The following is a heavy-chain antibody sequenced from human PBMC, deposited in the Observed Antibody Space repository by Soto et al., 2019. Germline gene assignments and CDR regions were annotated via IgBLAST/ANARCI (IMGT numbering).Heavy chain of an antibody. Sequence: EVQLVESGGGLVQPGGSLRLSCAASGFTFSNHWMGWVRQAPGKGLEWVADITPDGSQKYYLDSVKGRFTISRDNAQTSPYLQMTGLGAEVVAVYSWVRYHGCYSYACWGQGTGVHVSS. V-gene: IGHV3-7*01. J-gene: IGHJ1*01. D-gene: IGHD3-16*01. CDR2: ITPDGSQK. CDR3: VRYHGCYSYAC. CDR1: GFTFSNHW.